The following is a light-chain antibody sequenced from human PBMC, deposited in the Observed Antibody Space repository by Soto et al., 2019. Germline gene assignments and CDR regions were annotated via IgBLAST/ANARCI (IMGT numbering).Light chain of an antibody. Sequence: QSVLTQPTSASGSPGQSVTISCTGTSSDVGGSNYVSWYQQYPGKAPKLMIYEVSKRPSGVPDRFSGSKSGNTASLTVSGLQAEDEADYYCSSYVGSNNLVFGGGTKLTVL. J-gene: IGLJ2*01. CDR1: SSDVGGSNY. V-gene: IGLV2-8*01. CDR3: SSYVGSNNLV. CDR2: EVS.